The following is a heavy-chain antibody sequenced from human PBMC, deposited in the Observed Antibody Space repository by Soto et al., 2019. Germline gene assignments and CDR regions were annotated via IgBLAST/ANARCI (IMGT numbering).Heavy chain of an antibody. J-gene: IGHJ6*02. V-gene: IGHV3-23*01. CDR3: AKANKRCSGGSCYSGYYYYGMDV. CDR1: GFTFRSYG. Sequence: PGGSLRLSCAASGFTFRSYGIHWVRQAPGKGLEWVSAISGSGGSTYYADSVKGRFTISRDNSKNTLYLQMNSLRAEDTAVYYCAKANKRCSGGSCYSGYYYYGMDVWGQGTTVTVSS. CDR2: ISGSGGST. D-gene: IGHD2-15*01.